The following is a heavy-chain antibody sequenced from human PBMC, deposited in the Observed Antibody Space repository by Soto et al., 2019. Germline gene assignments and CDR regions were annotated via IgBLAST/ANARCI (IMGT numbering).Heavy chain of an antibody. CDR2: ISAYNGNT. CDR3: ARDKYYDILTGYPDPVDY. J-gene: IGHJ4*02. CDR1: GYTFTSYG. D-gene: IGHD3-9*01. V-gene: IGHV1-18*01. Sequence: ASVKVSCKASGYTFTSYGISWVRQAPGQGLEWMGWISAYNGNTNYAQKLQGRVTMTTDTSTSTAYMELRSLRSDDTAVYYCARDKYYDILTGYPDPVDYWGQGTLVTVSS.